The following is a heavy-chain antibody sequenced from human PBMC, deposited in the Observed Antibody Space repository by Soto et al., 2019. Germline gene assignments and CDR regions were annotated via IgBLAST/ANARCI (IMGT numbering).Heavy chain of an antibody. D-gene: IGHD3-3*01. CDR1: GGSFGNSA. CDR2: FIPVYRTL. Sequence: QVLLVQSGAEVKKPGSSVKISCKASGGSFGNSAINWVRQTPGQGLEWLGGFIPVYRTLNYAQKFQGRVTITADESTGTAYMTLNSLASNDTAVYYCATGVIWIGYFTVDSWGQGTRGPVSS. J-gene: IGHJ4*02. CDR3: ATGVIWIGYFTVDS. V-gene: IGHV1-69*01.